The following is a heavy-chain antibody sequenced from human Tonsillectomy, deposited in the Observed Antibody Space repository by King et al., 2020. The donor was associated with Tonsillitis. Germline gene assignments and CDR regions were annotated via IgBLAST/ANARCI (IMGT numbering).Heavy chain of an antibody. Sequence: VQLVESGGGLVQPGGSLRLSCAASGLTINTFWMSWVRQAPGKGLEWVANINQDGSQKYYADSLKGRFTISRENANTSVFLQINSLRAEDPAVYYCARHVWFGHYFCFAPWGQGTLVTVSS. D-gene: IGHD3-10*01. CDR2: INQDGSQK. V-gene: IGHV3-7*03. CDR3: ARHVWFGHYFCFAP. CDR1: GLTINTFW. J-gene: IGHJ5*02.